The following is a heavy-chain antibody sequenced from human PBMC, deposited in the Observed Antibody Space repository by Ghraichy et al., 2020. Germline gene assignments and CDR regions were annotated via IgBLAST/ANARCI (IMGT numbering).Heavy chain of an antibody. CDR2: ISGSGGST. D-gene: IGHD3-22*01. V-gene: IGHV3-23*01. CDR1: GFTFSSYA. CDR3: TIADYYDSSGFDAFDI. Sequence: WGSLRLSCAASGFTFSSYAMSWVRQAPGKGLEWVSAISGSGGSTYYADSVKGRFTISRDNSKNTLYLQMNSLRAEDTAVYYCTIADYYDSSGFDAFDIWGKGTMVTVSS. J-gene: IGHJ3*02.